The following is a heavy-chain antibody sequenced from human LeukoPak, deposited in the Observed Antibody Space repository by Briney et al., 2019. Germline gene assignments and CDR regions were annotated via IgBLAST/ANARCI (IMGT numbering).Heavy chain of an antibody. Sequence: GGSLRLSCAASGFTFDDYGMSWVRQAPGKGLEWVSGINWNGGSTGYADSVKDRFTISRDNAKNSLYLQMNSLRAEDTALYYCARDLFGVVNLYYYYYMDVWGKGTTVTVSS. CDR1: GFTFDDYG. D-gene: IGHD3-3*01. CDR2: INWNGGST. V-gene: IGHV3-20*04. CDR3: ARDLFGVVNLYYYYYMDV. J-gene: IGHJ6*03.